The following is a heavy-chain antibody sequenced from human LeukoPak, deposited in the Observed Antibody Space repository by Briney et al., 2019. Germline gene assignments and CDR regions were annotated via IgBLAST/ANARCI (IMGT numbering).Heavy chain of an antibody. CDR2: ISSSSSYI. Sequence: GGSLRLSCAASGFTFSSYSMNWVRQAPGKGLEWVSSISSSSSYIYYADSVKGRFTISRDNSKNTLYLQMNSLRAEDTAVYYCAKQHYYDSSGYSGAADYWGQGTLVTVSS. V-gene: IGHV3-21*01. D-gene: IGHD3-22*01. CDR1: GFTFSSYS. J-gene: IGHJ4*02. CDR3: AKQHYYDSSGYSGAADY.